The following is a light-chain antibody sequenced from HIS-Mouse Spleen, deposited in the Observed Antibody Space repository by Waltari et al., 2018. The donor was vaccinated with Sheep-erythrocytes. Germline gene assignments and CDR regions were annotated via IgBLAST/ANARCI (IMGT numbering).Light chain of an antibody. J-gene: IGKJ1*01. CDR2: AAS. Sequence: AIRMTQSPSSFSASTGDRVTITCRASQGIRSYLPWYQQKPGKAPKLLIYAASTLQSGVPSRFSGSGSGTDFTLTISCLQSEDFATYYCQQYYSYPPTFGQGTKVEIK. CDR1: QGIRSY. CDR3: QQYYSYPPT. V-gene: IGKV1-8*01.